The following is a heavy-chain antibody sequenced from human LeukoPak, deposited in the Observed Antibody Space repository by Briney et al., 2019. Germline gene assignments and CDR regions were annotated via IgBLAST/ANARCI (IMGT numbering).Heavy chain of an antibody. CDR2: ISGSAATT. CDR3: AKSSGPRYYFDC. D-gene: IGHD6-19*01. Sequence: PGGSLRLSCAASGFTFSSYAMRWVRQAPGKGLEWVSSISGSAATTYYADSVEGRFTISRDNSKNTLYLQMNNLRAEDTAVYYCAKSSGPRYYFDCWGQGTLVTVSS. J-gene: IGHJ4*02. CDR1: GFTFSSYA. V-gene: IGHV3-23*01.